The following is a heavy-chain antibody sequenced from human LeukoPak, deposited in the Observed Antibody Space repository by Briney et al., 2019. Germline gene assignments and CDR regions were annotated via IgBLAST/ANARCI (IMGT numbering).Heavy chain of an antibody. V-gene: IGHV3-21*01. Sequence: GGSLRLSCAASGFTFSSYSMNWVRQAPGKGLEWVSSISSSSSSYIYYADSVKGRFTISRDNAKKSLSLQMNSLRGEDTAVYYCARDWYEPPDYYGMDVWGQGTTVTVSS. J-gene: IGHJ6*02. D-gene: IGHD6-13*01. CDR3: ARDWYEPPDYYGMDV. CDR1: GFTFSSYS. CDR2: ISSSSSSYI.